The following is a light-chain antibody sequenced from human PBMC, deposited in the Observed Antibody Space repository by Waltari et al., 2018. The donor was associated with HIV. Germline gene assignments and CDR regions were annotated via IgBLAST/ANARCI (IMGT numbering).Light chain of an antibody. CDR2: DVS. V-gene: IGLV2-14*03. Sequence: QSALTQPASVSGSPGQSITISCTGTFSDVGGSNYVSWYQQHPGKAPKLMIYDVSNRPSGVSNRFSGSKSGNTASLTISGLQAEDEADYYCSSYTTSSTYVFGTGTKVTVL. CDR1: FSDVGGSNY. CDR3: SSYTTSSTYV. J-gene: IGLJ1*01.